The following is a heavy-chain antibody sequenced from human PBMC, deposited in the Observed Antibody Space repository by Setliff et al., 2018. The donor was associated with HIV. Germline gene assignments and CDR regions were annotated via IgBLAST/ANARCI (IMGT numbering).Heavy chain of an antibody. CDR3: AKEGPTAVAGYADYYQD. V-gene: IGHV3-23*01. CDR1: GFTFSSYA. Sequence: PGGSLRLSCASSGFTFSSYAMNWVRQAPGKGLEWVSAITGGGDHTYYADSVKGRFTISRDNSRNTVYLQMNSLRADDTAVYYCAKEGPTAVAGYADYYQDWGHGTQVTVSS. J-gene: IGHJ1*01. CDR2: ITGGGDHT. D-gene: IGHD6-19*01.